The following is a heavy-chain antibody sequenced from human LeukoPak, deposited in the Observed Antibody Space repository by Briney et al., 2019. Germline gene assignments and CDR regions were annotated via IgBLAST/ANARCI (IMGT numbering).Heavy chain of an antibody. V-gene: IGHV4-61*02. Sequence: PSQTLSLTCTVSGGSISSGSYYWSWIRQPAGKGLEWIGRIYTSGNTNYNPSLKSRVTISVDTSKNQFSLKLSSVTAADTAVYYCAKAYTSGSYFIDDAFDIWGQGTMVTASS. CDR2: IYTSGNT. D-gene: IGHD3-10*01. CDR3: AKAYTSGSYFIDDAFDI. CDR1: GGSISSGSYY. J-gene: IGHJ3*02.